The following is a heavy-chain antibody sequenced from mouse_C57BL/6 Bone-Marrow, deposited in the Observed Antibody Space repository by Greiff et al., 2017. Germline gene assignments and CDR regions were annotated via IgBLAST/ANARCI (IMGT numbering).Heavy chain of an antibody. J-gene: IGHJ1*03. D-gene: IGHD2-1*01. CDR1: GFSLTSYG. V-gene: IGHV2-2*01. CDR3: ARNYDYGNSYWYFDV. CDR2: IWSGGST. Sequence: VKLMESGPGLVQPSQSPSITRTVSGFSLTSYGVHWVRQSPGKGPEWLGVIWSGGSTDYNAAFISRLSISKDNSKSQVFFKMNSLQADDTAIYYCARNYDYGNSYWYFDVWGTGTTVTVSS.